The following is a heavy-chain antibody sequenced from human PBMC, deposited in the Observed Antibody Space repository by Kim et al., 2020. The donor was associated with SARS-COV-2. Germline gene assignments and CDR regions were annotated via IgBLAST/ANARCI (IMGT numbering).Heavy chain of an antibody. CDR3: ARRLATAAGVAFDY. Sequence: GGSLRLSCAASGFTFSSYRMSWVRQAPGKGLEWVSYISSSSDTIYYADSVKGRCTISRDNAKNSLYLQMNSLRAEDTAVYYCARRLATAAGVAFDYWGQGTLVTVSS. CDR1: GFTFSSYR. D-gene: IGHD6-13*01. CDR2: ISSSSDTI. V-gene: IGHV3-48*01. J-gene: IGHJ4*02.